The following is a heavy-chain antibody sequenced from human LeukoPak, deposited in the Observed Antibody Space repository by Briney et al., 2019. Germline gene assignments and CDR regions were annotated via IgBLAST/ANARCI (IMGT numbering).Heavy chain of an antibody. V-gene: IGHV3-74*01. CDR3: ARVARGDYYYYYMDV. CDR1: GFTFSSYW. Sequence: GGSLRLSCGASGFTFSSYWMHSVRQAPGKGLVWVSRINNDGSSTSYADSVQGRFTISRDNAKNTLYLQMNSLRAGDTALYYCARVARGDYYYYYMDVWGKGTTVTVSS. CDR2: INNDGSST. D-gene: IGHD3-10*01. J-gene: IGHJ6*03.